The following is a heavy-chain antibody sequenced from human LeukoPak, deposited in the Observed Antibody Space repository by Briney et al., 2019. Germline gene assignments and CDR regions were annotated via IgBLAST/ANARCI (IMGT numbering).Heavy chain of an antibody. CDR2: ISGSGGST. V-gene: IGHV3-23*01. CDR1: GFTFSSYA. D-gene: IGHD3-16*02. J-gene: IGHJ4*02. CDR3: AKSFRLRLGELSLF. Sequence: GGSLRLSCAASGFTFSSYAMSWVRQAPGKGLEWVSAISGSGGSTYYADSVKGRFTISRDNSKNTLYLQMNSLRAEDTAVYYCAKSFRLRLGELSLFWGQGTLVTVSS.